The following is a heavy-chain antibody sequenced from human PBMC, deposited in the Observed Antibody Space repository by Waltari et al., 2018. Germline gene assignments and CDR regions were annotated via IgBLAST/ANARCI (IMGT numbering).Heavy chain of an antibody. CDR3: ATSGSYYDYYYYYYMDV. Sequence: QLQLQESGPGLVKPSETLSLTCTVSGGSISSSSYYWGWIRQPPGKGLEWIGSIYYSGSTYYNPSLKSRVTISVDTSKNQFSLKLSSVTAADTAVYYCATSGSYYDYYYYYYMDVWGKGTTVTVSS. D-gene: IGHD1-26*01. CDR1: GGSISSSSYY. J-gene: IGHJ6*03. V-gene: IGHV4-39*01. CDR2: IYYSGST.